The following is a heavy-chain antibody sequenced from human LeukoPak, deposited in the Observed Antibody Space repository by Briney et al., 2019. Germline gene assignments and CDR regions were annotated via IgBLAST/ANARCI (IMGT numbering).Heavy chain of an antibody. Sequence: SETLSLTCTVSGGSISSGDYYWSWIRQPAGKGLEWIGRITTSGTTHYNPSLTSRVTISVDTSKNQLSLKLSSVTAADTAVYYCARELGYAVISFDYWGQGTVVTVSS. D-gene: IGHD2-21*01. V-gene: IGHV4-61*02. J-gene: IGHJ4*02. CDR3: ARELGYAVISFDY. CDR2: ITTSGTT. CDR1: GGSISSGDYY.